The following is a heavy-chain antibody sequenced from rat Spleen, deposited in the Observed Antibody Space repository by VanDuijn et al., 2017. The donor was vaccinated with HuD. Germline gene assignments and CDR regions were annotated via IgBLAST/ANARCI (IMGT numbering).Heavy chain of an antibody. CDR2: ISYDGSGT. Sequence: EVQLVESGGDLVQPGRSLKLSCAASGFTFSDYFMAWVRQAPKKGLEWVATISYDGSGTYYSDSVKGRVTISRDNAKNTLYLQMNSLRSEDTATYYCTRAIGTTLRGAWGQGASVTVSS. V-gene: IGHV5-7*01. J-gene: IGHJ4*01. D-gene: IGHD1-5*01. CDR3: TRAIGTTLRGA. CDR1: GFTFSDYF.